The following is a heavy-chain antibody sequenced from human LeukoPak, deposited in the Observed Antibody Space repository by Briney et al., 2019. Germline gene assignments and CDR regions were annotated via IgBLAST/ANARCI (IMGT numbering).Heavy chain of an antibody. D-gene: IGHD5-18*01. Sequence: SGGSLRLSCAASGFTFDDYAMHWVRQAPGKGLEWVSYIGSGGSPIYYADSVRGRFSISRDNAKNSLYLQMSSLRAEDTAVYYCARVRYNSGYIFDYWGQGTLVTVSS. V-gene: IGHV3-48*03. J-gene: IGHJ4*02. CDR3: ARVRYNSGYIFDY. CDR1: GFTFDDYA. CDR2: IGSGGSPI.